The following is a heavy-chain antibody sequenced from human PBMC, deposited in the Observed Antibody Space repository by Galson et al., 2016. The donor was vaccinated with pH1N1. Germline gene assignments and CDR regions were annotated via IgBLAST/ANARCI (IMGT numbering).Heavy chain of an antibody. CDR1: GFTVSSFA. V-gene: IGHV3-23*01. Sequence: SLRLSCAASGFTVSSFAMTWVRQAPGKGLDWVSTISGSGGITYVGAAEKGCFTFSRNNSKNTLYLEMNSQSAEESAVYFCAKGGDYCASGPFCYMAVWGNGTPVTVSS. CDR2: ISGSGGIT. D-gene: IGHD3-10*01. CDR3: AKGGDYCASGPFCYMAV. J-gene: IGHJ6*03.